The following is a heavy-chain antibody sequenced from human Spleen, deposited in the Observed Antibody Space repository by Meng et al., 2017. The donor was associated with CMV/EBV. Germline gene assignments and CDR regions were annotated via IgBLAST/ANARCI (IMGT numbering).Heavy chain of an antibody. CDR1: GFSVSSNY. V-gene: IGHV3-53*01. CDR3: AKGSGYNPFDH. D-gene: IGHD1-14*01. CDR2: MYSSGNT. J-gene: IGHJ4*02. Sequence: GESLKISCAISGFSVSSNYVTWVRQAPGKGLEWVSVMYSSGNTNYADSVKGRFTISRDNSRNTLFLQMNSLRAEDTAIYYCAKGSGYNPFDHWGQGTLVTVSS.